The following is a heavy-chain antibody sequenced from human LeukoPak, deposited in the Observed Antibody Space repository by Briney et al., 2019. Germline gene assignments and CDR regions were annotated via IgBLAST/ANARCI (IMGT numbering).Heavy chain of an antibody. J-gene: IGHJ3*02. CDR2: IYYSGST. Sequence: PSETLSLTCPVSGGSVSSGSYYWSWLRQPPGKGLEWFGYIYYSGSTNYNPSLKSRVTISVDTSKNQLSLKLSSVTAADTAVYYCARDVLTEGTLAFDNWGQGTMVTVSS. V-gene: IGHV4-61*01. CDR1: GGSVSSGSYY. CDR3: ARDVLTEGTLAFDN. D-gene: IGHD3-10*01.